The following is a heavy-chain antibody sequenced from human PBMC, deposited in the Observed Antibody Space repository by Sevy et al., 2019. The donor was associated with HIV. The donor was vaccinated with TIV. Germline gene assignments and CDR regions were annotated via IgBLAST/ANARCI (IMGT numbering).Heavy chain of an antibody. J-gene: IGHJ3*02. Sequence: GGSLRLSCAASGFSFSIYSVNWVRQAPGKGLEWVSYISGSSSTIYYADSVQGRFTISRDNAKNSLYLQLNSLRDEDTAVYYCARRATVRPSYILDAFDIWGQGTMVTVSS. CDR1: GFSFSIYS. V-gene: IGHV3-48*02. D-gene: IGHD4-17*01. CDR2: ISGSSSTI. CDR3: ARRATVRPSYILDAFDI.